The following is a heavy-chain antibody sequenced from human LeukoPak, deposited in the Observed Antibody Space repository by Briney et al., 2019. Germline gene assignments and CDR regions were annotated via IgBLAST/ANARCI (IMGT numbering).Heavy chain of an antibody. V-gene: IGHV1-2*02. CDR1: GYTFTGYY. CDR2: ITPNSGGP. CDR3: AREVPLAANYYYYGMDV. Sequence: ASVKVSCKASGYTFTGYYMHWVRQAPGQGLEWMGWITPNSGGPNYAQKFQGRVTMTRDTSISTAYMELSRLRSDDTAVYYCAREVPLAANYYYYGMDVWGQGTTVTVSS. J-gene: IGHJ6*02. D-gene: IGHD6-13*01.